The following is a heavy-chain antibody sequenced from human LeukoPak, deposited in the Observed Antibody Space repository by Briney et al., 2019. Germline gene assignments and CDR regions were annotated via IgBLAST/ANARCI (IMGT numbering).Heavy chain of an antibody. J-gene: IGHJ4*02. CDR1: GYTFSSYA. D-gene: IGHD3-22*01. CDR2: ISGSGDGT. V-gene: IGHV3-23*01. Sequence: GGSLRLSCAASGYTFSSYAMTWVRQAPGKGLEWVSAISGSGDGTYYADSVKGRFTISRDNSKNTLYLQMNSLRAEDTAVFYCTKMAHSSGYYSRWGQGTLVTVSS. CDR3: TKMAHSSGYYSR.